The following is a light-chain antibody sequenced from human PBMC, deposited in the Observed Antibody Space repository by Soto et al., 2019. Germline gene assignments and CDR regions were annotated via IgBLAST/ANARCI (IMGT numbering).Light chain of an antibody. CDR2: SHN. CDR3: SAWDVSLNGPV. V-gene: IGLV1-44*01. Sequence: QSVLTQSPSASGTPGQTVAISCSGSASNIARNTVNWYQQFPGMAPKLLIYSHNQRASGVPDRFSGSQSGTSASLAISGLQSEDEADYFCSAWDVSLNGPVFGGGTKLTVL. CDR1: ASNIARNT. J-gene: IGLJ2*01.